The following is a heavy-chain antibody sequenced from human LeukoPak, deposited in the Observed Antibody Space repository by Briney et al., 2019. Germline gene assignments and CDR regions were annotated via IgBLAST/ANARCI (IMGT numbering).Heavy chain of an antibody. CDR2: IYTSGST. V-gene: IGHV4-4*07. Sequence: SETLSLTYTVSGGSISSDYWSWIRQPAGKGLEWIGRIYTSGSTNYNPSLKSRVIMSVATSKSQFSLKLSSVTAADTAVYYCARGLGSSWYWFDPSGQGTLVTVSS. CDR3: ARGLGSSWYWFDP. D-gene: IGHD6-13*01. J-gene: IGHJ5*02. CDR1: GGSISSDY.